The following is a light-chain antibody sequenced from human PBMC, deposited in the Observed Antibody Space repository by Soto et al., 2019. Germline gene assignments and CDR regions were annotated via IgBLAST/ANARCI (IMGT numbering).Light chain of an antibody. CDR3: QQYENLPT. CDR1: QSISNH. CDR2: DAS. V-gene: IGKV1-33*01. J-gene: IGKJ5*01. Sequence: DIQMTPSPSSLSASVEDRVIITCRASQSISNHLNWYQQKPGRAPKLLIYDASNLEAGVPSRFRGSGSGTDFTFTISRLQPEDIATYYCQQYENLPTFGQGTRLEIK.